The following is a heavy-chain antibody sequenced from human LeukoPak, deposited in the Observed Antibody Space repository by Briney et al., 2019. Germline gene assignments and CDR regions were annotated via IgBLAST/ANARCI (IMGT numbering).Heavy chain of an antibody. J-gene: IGHJ4*02. CDR3: ASTAARSTSTVTKGSMGY. Sequence: PSETLSLTCTVSGGSISSSSYYWGWIRQPPGKGLEWIGSIYYSGSTYYNPSLKSRVTISVDTSKNQFSLKLSSVTAADTAVYYCASTAARSTSTVTKGSMGYWGQGTLVTVSS. D-gene: IGHD4-17*01. CDR2: IYYSGST. CDR1: GGSISSSSYY. V-gene: IGHV4-39*01.